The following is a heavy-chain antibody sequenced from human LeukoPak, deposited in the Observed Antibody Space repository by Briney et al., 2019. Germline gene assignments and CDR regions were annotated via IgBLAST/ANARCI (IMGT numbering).Heavy chain of an antibody. D-gene: IGHD3-10*01. CDR1: RFTFSSYG. V-gene: IGHV3-30*18. Sequence: GGSLRLSCAASRFTFSSYGMHWVRQAPGKGLEWVAVISYDGSNKYYADSVKGRFTISRDNSKNTLYLQMNSLRAEDTAVYYCAKGNMVRGVMDVWGQGTTVTVSS. CDR3: AKGNMVRGVMDV. CDR2: ISYDGSNK. J-gene: IGHJ6*02.